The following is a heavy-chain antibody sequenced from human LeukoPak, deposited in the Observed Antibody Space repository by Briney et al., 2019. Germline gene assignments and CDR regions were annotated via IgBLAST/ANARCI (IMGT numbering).Heavy chain of an antibody. J-gene: IGHJ4*02. CDR2: ISTSSNRI. D-gene: IGHD6-19*01. CDR3: ARVSAPGTSGWYFGY. CDR1: GFTFSSYG. V-gene: IGHV3-48*02. Sequence: GGSLRLSCAASGFTFSSYGMNWARQAPGKGLEWVSYISTSSNRIDYADSVKGRFTMSRDNAKNLLYLQMNSLRDEDTAMYYCARVSAPGTSGWYFGYWGQGTLVTVSS.